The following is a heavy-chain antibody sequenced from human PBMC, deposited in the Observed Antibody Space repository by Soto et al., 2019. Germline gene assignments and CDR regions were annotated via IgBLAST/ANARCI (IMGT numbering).Heavy chain of an antibody. J-gene: IGHJ3*02. Sequence: QVQLVQSGAEVKKPGASVKISCKASGYTFTTSTMHWVRQAPGQRLEWMGWINAVNGDTKYSQKLQGRVTITRDTSANTVYMDLSSLISEDTAVYYCARRHWYQFDAFDIWGQGTMVTVSS. D-gene: IGHD2-2*01. CDR2: INAVNGDT. CDR3: ARRHWYQFDAFDI. V-gene: IGHV1-3*01. CDR1: GYTFTTST.